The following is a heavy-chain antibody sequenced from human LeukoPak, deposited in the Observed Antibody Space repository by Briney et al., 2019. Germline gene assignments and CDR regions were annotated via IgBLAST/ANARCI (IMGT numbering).Heavy chain of an antibody. CDR3: ARVRYDFWSGRPASAALDY. Sequence: GASVKVSCKASGYTFTGYYMHWVRQAPGQGLEWMGWINPNDGGTNYAQKFQGRVTMTRDTSISTAYMELSRLRSDDTAVYYCARVRYDFWSGRPASAALDYWGQGTLVTVSS. V-gene: IGHV1-2*02. D-gene: IGHD3-3*01. CDR1: GYTFTGYY. CDR2: INPNDGGT. J-gene: IGHJ4*02.